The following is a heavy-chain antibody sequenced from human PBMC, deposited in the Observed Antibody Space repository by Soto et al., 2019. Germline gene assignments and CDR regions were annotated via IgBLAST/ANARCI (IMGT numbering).Heavy chain of an antibody. J-gene: IGHJ5*02. CDR2: IAYDGSNR. CDR3: ARDLQAGTDNVNWFAP. D-gene: IGHD1-1*01. Sequence: QVQLVESGGGVVQPGRSLRLSCAASGFSISRSAMQWVRQAPGKGLEWVAVIAYDGSNRWYADSAKGRFTISRDNSKNTVYLQMSSLRGEDTAVYYCARDLQAGTDNVNWFAPWGQGTLVTVSP. V-gene: IGHV3-30*04. CDR1: GFSISRSA.